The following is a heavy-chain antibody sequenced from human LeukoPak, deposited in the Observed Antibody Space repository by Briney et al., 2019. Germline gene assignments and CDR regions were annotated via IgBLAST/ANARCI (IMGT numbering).Heavy chain of an antibody. CDR2: ISYDGSNK. CDR3: ARYSSGWYSSAFDI. Sequence: PGGSLRLSCAASGFTFSSYAMHWVRQAPGKGLEWVAVISYDGSNKNYADSVKGRFTISRDKSKNTLYLQMNSLRAEDTAVYYCARYSSGWYSSAFDIWGQGTMVTVSS. D-gene: IGHD6-19*01. CDR1: GFTFSSYA. V-gene: IGHV3-30-3*01. J-gene: IGHJ3*02.